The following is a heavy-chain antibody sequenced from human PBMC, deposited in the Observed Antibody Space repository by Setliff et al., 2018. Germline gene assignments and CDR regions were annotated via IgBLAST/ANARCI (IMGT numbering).Heavy chain of an antibody. V-gene: IGHV4-34*01. Sequence: PSETLSLTCGASGGSFSDYYWSWIRQTPGKGLEWIGEINHSGSTKCNPSLKSRVTLSVDTPKNQFSLSLTSVTAADSAIYYCARMSGFQYVDVWGKGTTVTVSS. J-gene: IGHJ6*03. CDR3: ARMSGFQYVDV. D-gene: IGHD3-3*01. CDR1: GGSFSDYY. CDR2: INHSGST.